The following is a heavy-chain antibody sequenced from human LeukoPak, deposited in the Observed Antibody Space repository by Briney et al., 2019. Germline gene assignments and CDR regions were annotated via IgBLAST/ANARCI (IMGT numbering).Heavy chain of an antibody. CDR1: GGSISSYY. CDR2: IYYSGST. CDR3: ARDVGAMDY. Sequence: SETLSLTCTVSGGSISSYYWSWIRQPPGKGLEWIGYIYYSGSTNYNPSLKSRVTISVGTSKNQFSLKLSSVTAADTAVYYCARDVGAMDYWGQGTLVTVSS. J-gene: IGHJ4*02. D-gene: IGHD1-26*01. V-gene: IGHV4-59*01.